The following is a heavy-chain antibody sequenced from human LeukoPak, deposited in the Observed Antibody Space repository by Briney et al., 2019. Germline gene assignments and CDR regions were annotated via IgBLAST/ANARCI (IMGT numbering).Heavy chain of an antibody. Sequence: PGGSLRLSCAASGFTFSSYWMSWVRQAPGKGLEWVANIKEDGSEKYYVDSVKGRFTISRDNAKNSLYLQMNSLRADDTAVYYCAKDILAAGLFFDYWGQGILVTVSS. V-gene: IGHV3-7*03. CDR3: AKDILAAGLFFDY. CDR1: GFTFSSYW. CDR2: IKEDGSEK. J-gene: IGHJ4*02. D-gene: IGHD6-13*01.